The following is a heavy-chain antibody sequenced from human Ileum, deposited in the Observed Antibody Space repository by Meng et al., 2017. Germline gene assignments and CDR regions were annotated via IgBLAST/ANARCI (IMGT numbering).Heavy chain of an antibody. Sequence: VQLGRAGAEVKKRGASGKGPCKASVYPFTSYGISWVRQAPGQGLEWMGWISAYNGNTNYAQKLQGRVTMTTDTSTSTAYMELRSLRSDDTAVYYCARINLGGWYEGGVDPWGQGTLVTVSS. J-gene: IGHJ5*02. D-gene: IGHD6-19*01. CDR1: VYPFTSYG. CDR3: ARINLGGWYEGGVDP. CDR2: ISAYNGNT. V-gene: IGHV1-18*01.